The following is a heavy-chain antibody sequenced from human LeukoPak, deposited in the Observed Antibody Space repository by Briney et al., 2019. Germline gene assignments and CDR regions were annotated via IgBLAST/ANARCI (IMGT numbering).Heavy chain of an antibody. CDR3: AKKQGGIIVATTLNYYYGMDV. V-gene: IGHV3-30*18. CDR2: ITFDGSDK. CDR1: GFTFSSYG. Sequence: GGSLRLSCAASGFTFSSYGMHWLRQAPGKGLEWVAVITFDGSDKYYTDSVRGRFTISRDNSKNTLYLQMNSLRAEDTAVYYCAKKQGGIIVATTLNYYYGMDVWGQGTTVTVSS. D-gene: IGHD5-12*01. J-gene: IGHJ6*02.